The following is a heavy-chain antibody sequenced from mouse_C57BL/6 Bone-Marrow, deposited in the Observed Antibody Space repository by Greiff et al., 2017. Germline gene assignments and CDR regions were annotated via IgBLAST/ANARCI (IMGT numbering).Heavy chain of an antibody. CDR1: GYTFTSYW. Sequence: QVQLQQPGTELVKPGASVKLSCKASGYTFTSYWMHWVKQRPGQGLEWIGNINPSNGGTNYNEKFKSKATLTVDKSSSTAYMQLSSLTSADSAVLKGAKPGTWYFDVWGTGTTVTVSS. V-gene: IGHV1-53*01. J-gene: IGHJ1*03. CDR2: INPSNGGT. CDR3: AKPGTWYFDV. D-gene: IGHD4-1*01.